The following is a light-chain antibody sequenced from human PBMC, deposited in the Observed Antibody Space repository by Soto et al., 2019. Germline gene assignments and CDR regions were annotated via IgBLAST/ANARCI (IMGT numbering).Light chain of an antibody. Sequence: QSALTQPASVSGSPGQSITISCTGTSSDVGSYNLVSGYQQHPGKAPKLMIYEGSKRPSGVSNRFSGSKSGNTASLTISLLQAEDEADYYCCSYAGSSTFVFGGGTKLTVL. J-gene: IGLJ2*01. CDR1: SSDVGSYNL. CDR2: EGS. V-gene: IGLV2-23*03. CDR3: CSYAGSSTFV.